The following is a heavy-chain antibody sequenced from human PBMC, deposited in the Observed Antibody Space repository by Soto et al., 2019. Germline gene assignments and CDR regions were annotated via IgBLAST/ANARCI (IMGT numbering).Heavy chain of an antibody. Sequence: ASVKVSARLLDTPSSYGIHWVRQAPGQRLEWTGWINAGNGNTKYSEKFQGRVTITRDTSASTAYLELSSLRSEDTAVYYCARDPNDSSAYYHHYYYGMDVWGQGTTVTVSS. V-gene: IGHV1-3*01. CDR3: ARDPNDSSAYYHHYYYGMDV. CDR1: DTPSSYG. D-gene: IGHD3-22*01. CDR2: INAGNGNT. J-gene: IGHJ6*02.